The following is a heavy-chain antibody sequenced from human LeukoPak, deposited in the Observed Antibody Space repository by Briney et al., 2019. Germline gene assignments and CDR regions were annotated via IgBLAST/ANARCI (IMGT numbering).Heavy chain of an antibody. CDR2: ISDSGGST. CDR1: GFTFSSYA. V-gene: IGHV3-23*01. D-gene: IGHD3-16*01. Sequence: PGGSLRLSCAASGFTFSSYAMHWVRQAPGKGLEWVSGISDSGGSTYYADSVKGRFTISRDNSKNTLYLQMNTLRAEDTAVYYCAKVIIPVITGPFDCWGQGTLVTVSS. CDR3: AKVIIPVITGPFDC. J-gene: IGHJ4*02.